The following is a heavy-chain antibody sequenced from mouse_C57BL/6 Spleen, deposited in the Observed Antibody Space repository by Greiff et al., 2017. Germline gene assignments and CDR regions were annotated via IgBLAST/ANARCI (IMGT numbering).Heavy chain of an antibody. CDR2: IYPRSGNT. CDR1: GYTFTSYG. CDR3: ARTTVVATDYAMDY. D-gene: IGHD1-1*01. J-gene: IGHJ4*01. V-gene: IGHV1-81*01. Sequence: VQLVESGAELARPGASVKLSCKASGYTFTSYGISWVKQRTGQGLEWIGEIYPRSGNTYYNEKFKGKATLTADKSPSTAYMELRSLTSEDSAVYFCARTTVVATDYAMDYWGQGTSVTVSS.